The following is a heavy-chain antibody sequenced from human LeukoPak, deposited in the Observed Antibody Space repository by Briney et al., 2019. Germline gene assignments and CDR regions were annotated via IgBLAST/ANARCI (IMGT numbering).Heavy chain of an antibody. J-gene: IGHJ6*03. CDR1: GGSISSSSYY. Sequence: SETLSLTCTVSGGSISSSSYYWGWIRQPPGKGLEWIGSIYYSGSTYYNPSLKSRVTISVDTSKNQFSLKLSSVTAADTAAYYCASLRGHSSSWSLGGYYYYYMDVWGKGTTVTVSS. V-gene: IGHV4-39*01. D-gene: IGHD6-13*01. CDR2: IYYSGST. CDR3: ASLRGHSSSWSLGGYYYYYMDV.